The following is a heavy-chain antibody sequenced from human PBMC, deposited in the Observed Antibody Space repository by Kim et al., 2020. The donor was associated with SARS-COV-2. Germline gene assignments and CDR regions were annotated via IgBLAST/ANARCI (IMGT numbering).Heavy chain of an antibody. V-gene: IGHV3-64*01. CDR3: ARDYYDSSGYPALLY. CDR2: ITSNGGST. CDR1: GFTFSSYA. D-gene: IGHD3-22*01. Sequence: GGSLRLSCAASGFTFSSYAMHWVRQAPGKGLEYVSAITSNGGSTYYANSVKGRFTISRDNSKNTLYLQMDSLRAEDMAVYYCARDYYDSSGYPALLYWGQGTLVTVSS. J-gene: IGHJ4*02.